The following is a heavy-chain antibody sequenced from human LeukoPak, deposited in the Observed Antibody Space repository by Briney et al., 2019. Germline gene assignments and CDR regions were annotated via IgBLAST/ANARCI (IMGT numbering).Heavy chain of an antibody. CDR3: ARGHYGLDV. V-gene: IGHV3-11*01. CDR2: IYNSADTT. CDR1: GFTLSNHY. Sequence: GGSLRLSCGASGFTLSNHYISWIRQAPGRGLEWVSYIYNSADTTYYADSVKGRFTTSRDNAINSGYLQMNSLRVEDTAVYYCARGHYGLDVWGQGTTVTVSS. J-gene: IGHJ6*02.